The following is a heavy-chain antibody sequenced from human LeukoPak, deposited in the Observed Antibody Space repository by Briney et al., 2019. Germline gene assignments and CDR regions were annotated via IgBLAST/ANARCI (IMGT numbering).Heavy chain of an antibody. V-gene: IGHV1-2*02. CDR1: GYTFTSYD. J-gene: IGHJ4*02. CDR3: ARAQYYDILTGYSSNFDY. Sequence: ASVKVSCKASGYTFTSYDINWVRQATGQGLEWMGWINPNSGGTNYAQKFQGRVTMTRDTSISTAYMELSRLRSDDTAVYYCARAQYYDILTGYSSNFDYWGQGTLVTVSS. CDR2: INPNSGGT. D-gene: IGHD3-9*01.